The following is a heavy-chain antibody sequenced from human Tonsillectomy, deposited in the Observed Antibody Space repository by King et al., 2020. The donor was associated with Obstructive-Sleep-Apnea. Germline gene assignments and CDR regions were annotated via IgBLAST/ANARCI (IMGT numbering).Heavy chain of an antibody. J-gene: IGHJ4*02. V-gene: IGHV4-38-2*02. CDR3: ARDRGGSYLEPLDY. Sequence: VQLQESGPGLVKPSETLSLTCTVSGYSISSGYYWGWIRQPPGKGLEWIGSIYHSGNTYYNPSLRGRVTISVDTSKNQFSLKLTSVTAADTAVYYCARDRGGSYLEPLDYWGQGTLVTVSS. CDR2: IYHSGNT. CDR1: GYSISSGYY. D-gene: IGHD1-26*01.